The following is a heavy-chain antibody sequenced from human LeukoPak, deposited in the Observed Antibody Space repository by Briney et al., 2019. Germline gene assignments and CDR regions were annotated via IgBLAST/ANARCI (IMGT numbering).Heavy chain of an antibody. CDR3: AKKPATIKFPFDI. CDR1: GFSFSTYD. Sequence: GGSLRLSCVGSGFSFSTYDMGWVRQTPGKGLEWVSAISTTGGYTGDADSVKGRFTISRDNSQNTLFLQMHSLRAEDTAVYYCAKKPATIKFPFDIWGQGTLVTVSP. J-gene: IGHJ4*02. D-gene: IGHD5-24*01. V-gene: IGHV3-23*01. CDR2: ISTTGGYT.